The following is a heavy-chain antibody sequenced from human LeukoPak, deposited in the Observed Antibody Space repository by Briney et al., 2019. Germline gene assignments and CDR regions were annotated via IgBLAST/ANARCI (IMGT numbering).Heavy chain of an antibody. CDR1: GGSISSYY. Sequence: SETLSLTCTVSGGSISSYYWSWIRQPAGKGLEWIGRIYTSGSTNYNPSLKSRVTISVDTSKNQFSLKLSSVTAADTAVYYCARVQGALWFGIDAFDIWGQGTMVTVSS. V-gene: IGHV4-4*07. CDR2: IYTSGST. D-gene: IGHD3-10*01. J-gene: IGHJ3*02. CDR3: ARVQGALWFGIDAFDI.